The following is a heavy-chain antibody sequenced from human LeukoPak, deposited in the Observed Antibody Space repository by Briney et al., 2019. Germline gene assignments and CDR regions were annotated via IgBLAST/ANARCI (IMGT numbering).Heavy chain of an antibody. J-gene: IGHJ6*02. CDR2: IIPILGRA. Sequence: SVKVSCKASGGTFSSYAISWVRQAPGQGLEWMGRIIPILGRANYAQKFQGRVTITADKSTSTAYMELSGLRSEDTAVYYCARDPSLYGMDVWGQGTTVTVSS. V-gene: IGHV1-69*04. CDR1: GGTFSSYA. CDR3: ARDPSLYGMDV.